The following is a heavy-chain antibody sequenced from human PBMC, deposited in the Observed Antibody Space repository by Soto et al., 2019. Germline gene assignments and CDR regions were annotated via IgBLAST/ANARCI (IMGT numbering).Heavy chain of an antibody. Sequence: ASVKVSCKVSGYTLTELSMHWVRQAPGKGLEWMGGFDPEDGETIYAQKFQGRVTMTEDTSTDTAYMELSSLRSEDTAVYYCATHADYYGSGSPNWFEPWGQGTRVTVSS. CDR1: GYTLTELS. CDR3: ATHADYYGSGSPNWFEP. CDR2: FDPEDGET. J-gene: IGHJ5*02. D-gene: IGHD3-10*01. V-gene: IGHV1-24*01.